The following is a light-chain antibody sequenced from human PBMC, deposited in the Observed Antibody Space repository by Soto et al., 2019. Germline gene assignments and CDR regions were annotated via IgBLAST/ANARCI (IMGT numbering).Light chain of an antibody. V-gene: IGKV3-15*01. CDR1: QSVSSR. Sequence: EIVMTQFPATLSVSPGERATLSCRASQSVSSRLAWYQQKPGQTPRLLIYGASTRATGIPARVSGSGSGTEFTLTISSLQSEDFAVYYCQQYNNWPPSWTFGQGTKVDIK. CDR2: GAS. CDR3: QQYNNWPPSWT. J-gene: IGKJ1*01.